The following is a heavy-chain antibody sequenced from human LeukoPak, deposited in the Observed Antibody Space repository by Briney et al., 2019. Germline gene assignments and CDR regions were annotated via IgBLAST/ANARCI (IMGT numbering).Heavy chain of an antibody. CDR1: GFTFSSYG. CDR2: IWDDGSNK. D-gene: IGHD6-19*01. V-gene: IGHV3-33*01. Sequence: GGSLRLSCAASGFTFSSYGMHWVRQAPGKGLEWVAVIWDDGSNKYYADSVKGRFTISRDNSKNTLYLQMNSLRAEDTAVYYCARERLEVAGNDPFDYWGQGTLVTVSS. J-gene: IGHJ4*02. CDR3: ARERLEVAGNDPFDY.